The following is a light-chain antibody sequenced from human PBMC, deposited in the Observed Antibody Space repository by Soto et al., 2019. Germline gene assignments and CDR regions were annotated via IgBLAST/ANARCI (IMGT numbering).Light chain of an antibody. J-gene: IGKJ1*01. Sequence: DFQMPQSPSPLSASVGDRFSITCRASQSISSWLAWYQQKPGKAPKLLIYKASSLESGVPSRFSGSGSGTEFTLTIISLQPDDIATYYCQQYISYSTFGQGAKVDIK. CDR2: KAS. CDR1: QSISSW. CDR3: QQYISYST. V-gene: IGKV1-5*03.